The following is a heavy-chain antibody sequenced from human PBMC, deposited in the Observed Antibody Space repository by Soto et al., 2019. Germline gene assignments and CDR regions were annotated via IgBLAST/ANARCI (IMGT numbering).Heavy chain of an antibody. CDR3: ARYAVAWDNWFDP. D-gene: IGHD6-19*01. CDR2: IYYSGST. CDR1: GGSISSSNYY. V-gene: IGHV4-39*01. J-gene: IGHJ5*01. Sequence: PSETLSLTCTVSGGSISSSNYYWGWIRQPPGKGLEWIGSIYYSGSTYYNPSLKSRVTISVDTSKNQFSLKLSSVTAADTAVYYFARYAVAWDNWFDPWGQGTLVTVSS.